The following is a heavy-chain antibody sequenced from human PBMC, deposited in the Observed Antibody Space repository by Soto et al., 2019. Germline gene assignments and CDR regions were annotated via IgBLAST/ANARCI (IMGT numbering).Heavy chain of an antibody. D-gene: IGHD2-15*01. Sequence: ASVKVSCKASGYTFTSYGISWVRQAPGQGLDWMGWISAYNGNTNYAQKLQGRVTMTTDTSTSTAYMELRSLRSDDTAVYYCARTGGVVVVVAATLDAFDIWGQGTMVTVSS. CDR2: ISAYNGNT. V-gene: IGHV1-18*01. J-gene: IGHJ3*02. CDR3: ARTGGVVVVVAATLDAFDI. CDR1: GYTFTSYG.